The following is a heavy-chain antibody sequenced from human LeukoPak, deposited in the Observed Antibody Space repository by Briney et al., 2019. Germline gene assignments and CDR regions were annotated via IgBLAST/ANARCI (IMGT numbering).Heavy chain of an antibody. D-gene: IGHD3-16*02. V-gene: IGHV3-30-3*01. J-gene: IGHJ4*02. CDR2: ISYDGSNK. CDR3: ARVGGPGLRLGELSFDDY. CDR1: GFTFSSYA. Sequence: GGSLRLSCAASGFTFSSYAMHWVRQAPGKGLEWVAVISYDGSNKYYADSVKGRFTISRDNSKNTLYLQMNSLRAEDTAVYYCARVGGPGLRLGELSFDDYWGQGTLVTVSS.